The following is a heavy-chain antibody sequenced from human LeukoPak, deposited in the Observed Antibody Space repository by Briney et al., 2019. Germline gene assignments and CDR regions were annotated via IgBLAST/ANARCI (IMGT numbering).Heavy chain of an antibody. D-gene: IGHD3-10*01. CDR3: AREFALLWFGESAYGMDV. Sequence: PGGSLRLSCAASGFTLSSYAMHWVRQAPGKGLEWVAVISYDGSNKYYADSVKGRFTISRDNSKNTLYLQMNSLRAEDTAVYYCAREFALLWFGESAYGMDVWGQGTTVTVSS. J-gene: IGHJ6*02. CDR2: ISYDGSNK. V-gene: IGHV3-30*04. CDR1: GFTLSSYA.